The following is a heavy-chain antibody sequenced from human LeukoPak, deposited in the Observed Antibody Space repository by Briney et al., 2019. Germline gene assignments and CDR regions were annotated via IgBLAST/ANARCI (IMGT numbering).Heavy chain of an antibody. V-gene: IGHV1-69*05. J-gene: IGHJ5*02. CDR2: IIPVFGTP. Sequence: SVKVSCKASGGTFSSYGISWVRQAPGQGLEWMGGIIPVFGTPNYAQKLQGRVTITTDESTSTAYMELSSLRSEDTAVYYCVRVKGFRYNWFDPWGQGTLVTVSS. CDR3: VRVKGFRYNWFDP. CDR1: GGTFSSYG.